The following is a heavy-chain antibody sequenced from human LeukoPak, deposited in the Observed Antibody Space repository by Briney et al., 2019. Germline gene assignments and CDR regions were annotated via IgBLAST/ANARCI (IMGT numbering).Heavy chain of an antibody. D-gene: IGHD1-7*01. CDR2: ISSSSSYI. Sequence: SGGSLRLSRAASGFTFSSYSMNWVRQAPGKGLEWVSSISSSSSYIYYADSVKGRFAISRDNAKNSLHLQMNSLRAEDTAVYYCARDGQTGTTVYWGQGTLVTVSS. CDR3: ARDGQTGTTVY. V-gene: IGHV3-21*01. CDR1: GFTFSSYS. J-gene: IGHJ4*02.